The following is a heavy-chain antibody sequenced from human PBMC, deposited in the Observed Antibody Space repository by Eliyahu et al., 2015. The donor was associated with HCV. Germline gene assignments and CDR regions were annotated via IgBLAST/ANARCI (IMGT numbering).Heavy chain of an antibody. CDR1: GGSISSYY. CDR2: IYYNGST. Sequence: QVQLQESGPGLVKPSETLSLTCAVSGGSISSYYWSWIRQPPGKGLECIGYIYYNGSTNYYPSLKSRLSMSVDTSKEQFSLKLSSVTAADTAVYFCARATPSLVGATPLSFDIWGQGTMVTVSP. CDR3: ARATPSLVGATPLSFDI. J-gene: IGHJ3*02. D-gene: IGHD1-26*01. V-gene: IGHV4-59*01.